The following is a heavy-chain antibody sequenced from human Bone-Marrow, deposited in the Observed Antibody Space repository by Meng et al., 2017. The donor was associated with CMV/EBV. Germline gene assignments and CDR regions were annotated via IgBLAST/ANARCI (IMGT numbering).Heavy chain of an antibody. CDR3: ARDGGAYGGKGYYYYYGMDV. V-gene: IGHV3-11*01. D-gene: IGHD4-23*01. Sequence: GESLKISCAASGFTFSDYYMSWIRQAPGKGLEWVSYISSSGSTIYYADSVKGRFTISRDNAKNSLYLQMNSLRAEDTAVYYCARDGGAYGGKGYYYYYGMDVWGQGATVTGSS. CDR1: GFTFSDYY. CDR2: ISSSGSTI. J-gene: IGHJ6*02.